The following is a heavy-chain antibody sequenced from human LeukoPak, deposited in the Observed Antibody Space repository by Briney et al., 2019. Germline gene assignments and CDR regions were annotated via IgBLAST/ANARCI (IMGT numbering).Heavy chain of an antibody. CDR2: FDPEDGET. D-gene: IGHD4-17*01. Sequence: ASVKVSCKVSGYTLTELSMHWVRQAPGKGLEWMGGFDPEDGETIYAQKFQGRVTMTEDTSTDTAYMELSSLRSEDTAVYYCARDPTELMTTVTHYYYYMDVWGKGTTVTVSS. J-gene: IGHJ6*03. V-gene: IGHV1-24*01. CDR3: ARDPTELMTTVTHYYYYMDV. CDR1: GYTLTELS.